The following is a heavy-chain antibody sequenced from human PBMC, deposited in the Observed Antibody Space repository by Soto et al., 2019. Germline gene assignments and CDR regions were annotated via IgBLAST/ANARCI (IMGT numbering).Heavy chain of an antibody. CDR3: AREGDIVGLDGFAV. CDR2: ISGYNGRT. Sequence: ASVKVSCKASGYTFTNYGVDWVRQAPGQGLEWMGWISGYNGRTSSAQKVQGRVTLTTDTTTNTAYMELRSLRSDDTAVYYCAREGDIVGLDGFAVWGQGKMVTVSS. D-gene: IGHD5-12*01. CDR1: GYTFTNYG. J-gene: IGHJ3*01. V-gene: IGHV1-18*01.